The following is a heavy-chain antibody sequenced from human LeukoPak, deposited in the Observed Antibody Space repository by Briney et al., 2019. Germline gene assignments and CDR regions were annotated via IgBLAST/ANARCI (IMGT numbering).Heavy chain of an antibody. Sequence: GASVKVSCKGSGYTFTSYYMHWVRQAPGQGLEWMGIINPSGGSTSYAQKFQGRVTMTRDMSTSTVYMELSSLRSEDTAVYYCARGSANLYSGYHLGEWYFDYWGQGTLVTVST. D-gene: IGHD5-12*01. V-gene: IGHV1-46*01. CDR1: GYTFTSYY. J-gene: IGHJ4*02. CDR3: ARGSANLYSGYHLGEWYFDY. CDR2: INPSGGST.